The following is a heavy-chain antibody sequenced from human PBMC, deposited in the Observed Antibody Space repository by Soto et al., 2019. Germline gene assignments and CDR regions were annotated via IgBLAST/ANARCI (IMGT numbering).Heavy chain of an antibody. V-gene: IGHV4-4*07. CDR3: ARVLAVAGYNWFDP. CDR2: IYTSGST. CDR1: GGSISSYY. J-gene: IGHJ5*02. D-gene: IGHD6-19*01. Sequence: PSDTLSLTCTVSGGSISSYYWSWIRQPAGKGLEWIGRIYTSGSTNYNPSLKSRVTMSVDTSKNQFSLKLSSVTAADTAVYYCARVLAVAGYNWFDPWGPATLVTVSS.